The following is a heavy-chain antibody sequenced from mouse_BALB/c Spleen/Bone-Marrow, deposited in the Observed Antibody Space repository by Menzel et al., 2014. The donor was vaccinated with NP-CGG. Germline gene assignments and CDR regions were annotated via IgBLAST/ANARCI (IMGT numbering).Heavy chain of an antibody. D-gene: IGHD2-4*01. V-gene: IGHV1S81*02. CDR3: TRSRYDYDNAMDC. Sequence: QVQLKESGAELVEPGASVKLSCKASGYTFXSYYMYWVKQRPGQGLEWIGEINPSNGGTNFNEKFKSKATLTVDKSSSTAYMQLSSLTSEDSAVYYCTRSRYDYDNAMDCWGQGTSVTVSS. J-gene: IGHJ4*01. CDR2: INPSNGGT. CDR1: GYTFXSYY.